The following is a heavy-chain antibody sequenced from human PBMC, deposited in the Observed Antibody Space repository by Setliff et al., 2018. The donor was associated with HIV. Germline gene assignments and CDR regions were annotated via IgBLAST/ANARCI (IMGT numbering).Heavy chain of an antibody. Sequence: SETLSLSCTVSGGSISSSSYYGGWIRQPPEKGLEWIGNIYYRGSTYYNPSLKSRVTISVATSKKQFSLKLSSVTASDTAVYYCARLPGYCSSTCCQGYFDYWGQGTLVTVSS. V-gene: IGHV4-39*01. CDR3: ARLPGYCSSTCCQGYFDY. CDR2: IYYRGST. D-gene: IGHD2-2*01. J-gene: IGHJ4*02. CDR1: GGSISSSSYY.